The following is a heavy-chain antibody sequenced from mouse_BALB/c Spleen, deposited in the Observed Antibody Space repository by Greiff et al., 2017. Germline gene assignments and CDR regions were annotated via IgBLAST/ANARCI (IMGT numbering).Heavy chain of an antibody. Sequence: LVAPSQSLSITCTVSGFSLTSYGVHWVRQPPGKGLEWLGVIWAGGSTNYNSALMSRLSISKDNSKSQVFLKMNSLQTDDTAMYYCARNDYGSSSWFAYWGQGTLVTVSA. CDR3: ARNDYGSSSWFAY. CDR1: GFSLTSYG. CDR2: IWAGGST. J-gene: IGHJ3*01. V-gene: IGHV2-9*02. D-gene: IGHD1-1*01.